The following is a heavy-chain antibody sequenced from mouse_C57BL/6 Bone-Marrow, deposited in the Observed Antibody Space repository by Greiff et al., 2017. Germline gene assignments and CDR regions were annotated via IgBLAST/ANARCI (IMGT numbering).Heavy chain of an antibody. Sequence: VQLKQSGAELARPGASVKLSCKASGYTFTSYGISWVKQRTGQGLEWIGEIYPRSGNTYYNEKFKGKATLTADKSSSTAYMELRSLTSEDSAVYFCARNWARFAYWGQGTLVTVSA. CDR2: IYPRSGNT. D-gene: IGHD4-1*01. CDR3: ARNWARFAY. V-gene: IGHV1-81*01. J-gene: IGHJ3*01. CDR1: GYTFTSYG.